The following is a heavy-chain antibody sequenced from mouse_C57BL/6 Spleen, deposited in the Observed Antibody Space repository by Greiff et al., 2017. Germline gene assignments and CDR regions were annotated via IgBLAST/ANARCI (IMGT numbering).Heavy chain of an antibody. D-gene: IGHD3-1*01. CDR2: IYPGDGDT. J-gene: IGHJ2*01. CDR3: ARSGDPILDY. CDR1: GYAFSSSW. V-gene: IGHV1-82*01. Sequence: QVQLQQSGPELVKPGASVKISCKASGYAFSSSWMNWVKQRPGKGLEWIGRIYPGDGDTNYNGKFKGKATLTADKSSSTAYMQLSSLTSEDSAVYFCARSGDPILDYWGQGTTLTVSS.